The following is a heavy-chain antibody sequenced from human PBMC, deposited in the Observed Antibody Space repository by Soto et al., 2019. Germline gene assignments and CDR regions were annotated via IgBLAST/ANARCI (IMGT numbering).Heavy chain of an antibody. V-gene: IGHV1-69*08. CDR2: VIPLLETT. CDR1: GGTSSNDI. Sequence: VKLVQSGAEVKKPGSSVKVSCKTSGGTSSNDIITWVRQAPGQGLEWMGRVIPLLETTNNAQKCQGRFTITADTSTGTAYMELNSLRSEDTAVYYCVRDSPIGSTFSGYAGIAYWGQGTRVTVSS. CDR3: VRDSPIGSTFSGYAGIAY. J-gene: IGHJ4*02. D-gene: IGHD5-12*01.